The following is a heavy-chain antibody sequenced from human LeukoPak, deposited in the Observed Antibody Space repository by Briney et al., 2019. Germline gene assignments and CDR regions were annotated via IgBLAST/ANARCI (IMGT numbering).Heavy chain of an antibody. CDR3: AKGSGYEAQYYYYYMDV. CDR2: INCSGGST. J-gene: IGHJ6*03. Sequence: ASVKVSCKASGYSFTSYYIHWVRQAPGQGLEWLGIINCSGGSTSYAQKFQGRVTMTRDTSTRTVYMELSSLRSEDTAVYYCAKGSGYEAQYYYYYMDVWGKGTTVTISS. D-gene: IGHD5-12*01. CDR1: GYSFTSYY. V-gene: IGHV1-46*01.